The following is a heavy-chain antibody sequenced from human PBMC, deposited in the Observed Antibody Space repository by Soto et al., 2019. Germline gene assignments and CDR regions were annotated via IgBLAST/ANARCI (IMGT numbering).Heavy chain of an antibody. J-gene: IGHJ4*02. CDR1: GYTFTGYY. CDR3: ARSLEMSTVVTPANY. V-gene: IGHV1-2*04. D-gene: IGHD4-17*01. CDR2: INAGNGGA. Sequence: ASVKVSCKASGYTFTGYYMHWVRQVPGQGLEWMGWINAGNGGANYAQKFQGWVTMTRDTSISTAYMELSRLTSEDTAVYYCARSLEMSTVVTPANYWGQGTLVTVSS.